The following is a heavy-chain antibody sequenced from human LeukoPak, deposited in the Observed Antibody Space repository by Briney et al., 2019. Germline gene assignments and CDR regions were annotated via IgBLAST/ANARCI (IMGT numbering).Heavy chain of an antibody. J-gene: IGHJ4*02. CDR1: GYTFTSYD. V-gene: IGHV1-8*01. CDR2: MNPNSGNT. D-gene: IGHD6-13*01. Sequence: SSVKGSCKAFGYTFTSYDINWVGRAAGQEREWLGWMNPNSGNTGYAQKFQGRVTMTRNTSISTAYMELSSLRSEDTAVYYCARGGSSWYGEYYFDYCGQGTHVTVSS. CDR3: ARGGSSWYGEYYFDY.